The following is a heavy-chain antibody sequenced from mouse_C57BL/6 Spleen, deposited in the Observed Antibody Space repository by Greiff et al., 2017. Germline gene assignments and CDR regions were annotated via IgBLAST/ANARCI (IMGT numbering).Heavy chain of an antibody. J-gene: IGHJ4*01. Sequence: EVQLQQSVAELVRPGASVKLSCTASGFNIKNTYMHWVKQRPEQGLEWIGRIDPANGNTKYAPKFQGKATITADTSSNTAYLLLSCLTSEDTAISYCSFDSNYEDYYAMDYWGQGTSVTVSS. CDR2: IDPANGNT. CDR1: GFNIKNTY. D-gene: IGHD2-5*01. CDR3: SFDSNYEDYYAMDY. V-gene: IGHV14-3*01.